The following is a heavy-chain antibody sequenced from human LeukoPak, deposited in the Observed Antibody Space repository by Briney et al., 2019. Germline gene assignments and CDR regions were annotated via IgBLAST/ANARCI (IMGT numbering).Heavy chain of an antibody. J-gene: IGHJ4*02. V-gene: IGHV4-38-2*01. D-gene: IGHD3-10*01. CDR3: ARSRRFGELDY. CDR2: IYHSGST. Sequence: SETLSLTCAVSGYSISSGYYWGWIRQPPGKGLEWIGSIYHSGSTYYNPSLKSRVTISVDTSKNQFSLKLSSVTAADTGVYYCARSRRFGELDYWGQGTLVTVSS. CDR1: GYSISSGYY.